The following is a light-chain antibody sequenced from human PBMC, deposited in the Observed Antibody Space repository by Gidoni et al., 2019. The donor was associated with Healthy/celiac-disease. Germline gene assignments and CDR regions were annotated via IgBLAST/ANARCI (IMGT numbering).Light chain of an antibody. V-gene: IGLV2-14*01. CDR1: SSYVGGYNY. Sequence: QSALTQPAAVSESPGQSLTISCTGTSSYVGGYNYVSWYQQHPGKAPKLMIYDVSNRPSGVSNRVSGSKSGNTASLTISGLQAEDEADYYCSSYTSSSTLLFGGGTKLTVL. CDR3: SSYTSSSTLL. CDR2: DVS. J-gene: IGLJ2*01.